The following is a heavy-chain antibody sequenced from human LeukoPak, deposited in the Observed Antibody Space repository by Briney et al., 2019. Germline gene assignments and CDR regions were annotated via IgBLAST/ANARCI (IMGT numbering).Heavy chain of an antibody. V-gene: IGHV3-30-3*01. D-gene: IGHD5-12*01. CDR2: ISYDGSNK. Sequence: GGSLRLSCAASGFTFSSYAMHWVRQAPGKGLEWVAVISYDGSNKYYADSVKGRFTISRDNSNNTLYLQMNSLRVEDTAVYYCAPDPNKWLRNYWGQGTLVTVSS. CDR3: APDPNKWLRNY. CDR1: GFTFSSYA. J-gene: IGHJ4*02.